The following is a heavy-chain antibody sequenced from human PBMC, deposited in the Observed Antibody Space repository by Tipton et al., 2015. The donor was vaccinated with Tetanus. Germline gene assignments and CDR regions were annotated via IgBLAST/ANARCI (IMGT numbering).Heavy chain of an antibody. CDR2: IAFDGKNE. D-gene: IGHD2-15*01. V-gene: IGHV3-30*18. CDR3: AKEFQRARIRFFDS. Sequence: SLRLSCATSGFTFSNTGFFWVRQAPGKGLEWVAVIAFDGKNERYADSVKGRFIISRDNSKNTLYLQMNSLRPEDTAVYYCAKEFQRARIRFFDSWGQGTQVTASS. J-gene: IGHJ4*02. CDR1: GFTFSNTG.